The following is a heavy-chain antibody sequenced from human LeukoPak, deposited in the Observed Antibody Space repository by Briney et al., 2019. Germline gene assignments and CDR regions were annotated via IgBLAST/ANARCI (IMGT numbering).Heavy chain of an antibody. CDR1: GFTFSSFG. CDR2: IRYDGSSK. Sequence: GGSLRLSCAASGFTFSSFGMHWVRQAPGKGLEWAAFIRYDGSSKNYAESVKGRFTISRDNSKNTLYLQMNSLSPEDTAVYFCAKDRTAYSYGTLFDYWGQGTLVTVSS. CDR3: AKDRTAYSYGTLFDY. V-gene: IGHV3-30*02. J-gene: IGHJ4*02. D-gene: IGHD5-12*01.